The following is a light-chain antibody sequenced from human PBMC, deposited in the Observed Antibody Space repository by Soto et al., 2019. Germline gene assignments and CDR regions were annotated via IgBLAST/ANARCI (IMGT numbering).Light chain of an antibody. CDR2: GAS. J-gene: IGKJ4*01. Sequence: IVLTQSPCTLSLSPGESATLSCRASHNVTGRFLAWYHHKPGHSPRLLLYGASSRATGIPESFSGGGSGTDFTLTISRLEPDDFAIYYCKQYADSSTTFGGGTKVEIK. CDR1: HNVTGRF. V-gene: IGKV3-20*01. CDR3: KQYADSSTT.